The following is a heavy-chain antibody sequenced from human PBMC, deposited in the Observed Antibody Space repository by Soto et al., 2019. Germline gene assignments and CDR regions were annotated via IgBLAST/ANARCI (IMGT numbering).Heavy chain of an antibody. D-gene: IGHD6-6*01. CDR2: IIPIFGTA. Sequence: QVQLVQSGAEVKKPGSSVKVSCKASGGTFSSYSISWVRQAPGQGLEWMGGIIPIFGTAHYEQKFQGRVTITADESTSTVYMELSSLRSEDTAVYYCAIEYSSSPPYYPIGYWGQGTLVTVSS. CDR1: GGTFSSYS. J-gene: IGHJ4*02. CDR3: AIEYSSSPPYYPIGY. V-gene: IGHV1-69*01.